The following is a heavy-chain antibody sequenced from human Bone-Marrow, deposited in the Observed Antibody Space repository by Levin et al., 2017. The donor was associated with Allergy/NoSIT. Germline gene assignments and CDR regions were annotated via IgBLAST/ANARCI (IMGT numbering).Heavy chain of an antibody. CDR1: GFTFTSFW. J-gene: IGHJ5*02. V-gene: IGHV3-7*01. Sequence: RPGGSLRLSCAASGFTFTSFWMGWVRQAPGKGLEWVANINQDGGEKYSVDSVKGRFTISRDNAKNSLYLQMNSLRAEDTALYYCARAYDGGFDPWGQGTLVTVSS. D-gene: IGHD5-12*01. CDR2: INQDGGEK. CDR3: ARAYDGGFDP.